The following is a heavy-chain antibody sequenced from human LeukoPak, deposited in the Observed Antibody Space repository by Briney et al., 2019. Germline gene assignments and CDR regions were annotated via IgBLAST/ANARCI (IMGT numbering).Heavy chain of an antibody. CDR1: GGSFSGYY. CDR3: ARGPEAPDY. V-gene: IGHV4-34*01. J-gene: IGHJ4*02. Sequence: PSETLSLTCAVYGGSFSGYYWSWIRQPPGKGLEWIGEINHSGSTNNNPSLKSRVTISVDTSKNQFSLKLSSVTAADTAVYYCARGPEAPDYWGQGTLVTVSS. CDR2: INHSGST. D-gene: IGHD1-14*01.